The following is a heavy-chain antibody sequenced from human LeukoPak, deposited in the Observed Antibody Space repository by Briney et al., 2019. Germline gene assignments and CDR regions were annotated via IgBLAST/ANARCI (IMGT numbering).Heavy chain of an antibody. CDR2: ISTNRSGT. CDR1: GYTFTGYY. CDR3: ARDRFGEFNFDY. V-gene: IGHV1-2*06. J-gene: IGHJ4*02. D-gene: IGHD3-10*01. Sequence: ASVKVSCKASGYTFTGYYIHWVRQAPGQGLEWMGRISTNRSGTNYAQKFQGRVTMTRDTSISTAYMELSRLRSDDTAVYYCARDRFGEFNFDYWGQGTLVTVSS.